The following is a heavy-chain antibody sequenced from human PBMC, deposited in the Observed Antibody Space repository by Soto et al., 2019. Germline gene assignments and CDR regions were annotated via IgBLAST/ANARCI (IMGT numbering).Heavy chain of an antibody. CDR2: IIPIFGTA. D-gene: IGHD1-26*01. CDR3: ARDVSGGYYYYGMDV. J-gene: IGHJ6*02. CDR1: GGTFSSYS. Sequence: VKVSCKASGGTFSSYSISWARQAPGQGLEWMGGIIPIFGTANYAQKFQGRVTITADESTSTAYMELSSLRSEDTAVYYCARDVSGGYYYYGMDVWGQGTTVTVSS. V-gene: IGHV1-69*13.